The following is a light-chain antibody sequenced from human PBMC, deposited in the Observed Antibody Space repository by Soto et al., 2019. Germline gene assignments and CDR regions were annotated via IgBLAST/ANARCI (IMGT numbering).Light chain of an antibody. CDR3: QQCFITPYT. CDR1: QSISSY. V-gene: IGKV1-39*01. CDR2: VAS. Sequence: DIQMTQSPSSLSASVGDRVSITCRASQSISSYLNWYQQKPGKAPNLLIYVASTLESGVPSRFSGSGFGTDFTLTISGLRPEDFATYYCQQCFITPYTFGQGTKLEIK. J-gene: IGKJ2*01.